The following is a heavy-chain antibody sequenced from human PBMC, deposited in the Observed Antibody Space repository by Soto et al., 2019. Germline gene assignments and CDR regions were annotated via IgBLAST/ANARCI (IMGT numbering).Heavy chain of an antibody. J-gene: IGHJ4*02. V-gene: IGHV1-69*12. CDR1: GGTFSSYA. D-gene: IGHD3-22*01. CDR3: ARDGYYYDSSGYYYYFDY. CDR2: IIPIFGTA. Sequence: QVQLVQSGAEVKKPGSSVKVSCKASGGTFSSYAISWVRQAPGQGLEWMGGIIPIFGTANYAQKFHGRVTITADESTSTAYMELSSLRSEDTAVYYCARDGYYYDSSGYYYYFDYWGQGTLVTVSS.